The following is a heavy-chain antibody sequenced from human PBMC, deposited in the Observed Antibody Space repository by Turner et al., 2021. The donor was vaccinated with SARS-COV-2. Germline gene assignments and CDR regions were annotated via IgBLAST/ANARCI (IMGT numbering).Heavy chain of an antibody. J-gene: IGHJ4*02. CDR1: GFTFSSYG. Sequence: QVQLVESGGGVVQPGRSLRLSCAASGFTFSSYGMHWVRQAPGKGLEWVAVTSYDGSNKYYADSVKGRFTISRDNSKNTLYLQMNSLRAEDTAVYYCVKQQGLYSNPMYYFDYWGQGTLVTVSS. V-gene: IGHV3-30*18. CDR3: VKQQGLYSNPMYYFDY. D-gene: IGHD4-4*01. CDR2: TSYDGSNK.